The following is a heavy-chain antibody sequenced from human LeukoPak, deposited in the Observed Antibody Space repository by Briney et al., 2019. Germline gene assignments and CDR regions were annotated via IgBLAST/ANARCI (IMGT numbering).Heavy chain of an antibody. CDR3: ARADTQNTWIQLWALPTGFDY. Sequence: ASVKVSCKASGYTFTSYYMHWVRQAPGQGLEWMGIINPSGGSTSYAQKFQGRVTMTRDTSTSTVYMELSSLRSGDTAVYYCARADTQNTWIQLWALPTGFDYWGQGTLVTVSS. D-gene: IGHD5-18*01. J-gene: IGHJ4*02. CDR1: GYTFTSYY. V-gene: IGHV1-46*01. CDR2: INPSGGST.